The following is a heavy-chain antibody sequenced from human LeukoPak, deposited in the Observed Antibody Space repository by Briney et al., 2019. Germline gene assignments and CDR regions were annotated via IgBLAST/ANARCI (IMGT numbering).Heavy chain of an antibody. J-gene: IGHJ6*02. V-gene: IGHV4-31*03. CDR3: ARDGYNRYGMDV. CDR2: IYYSGST. D-gene: IGHD5-24*01. CDR1: GGSISSGGYY. Sequence: SQTLSLTCTVSGGSISSGGYYWSWIRQHPGKGLEWIGYIYYSGSTYYNPSLKSRVTISVDTSKNQFSLKLSSVTATDTAVYYCARDGYNRYGMDVWGQGTTVTVSS.